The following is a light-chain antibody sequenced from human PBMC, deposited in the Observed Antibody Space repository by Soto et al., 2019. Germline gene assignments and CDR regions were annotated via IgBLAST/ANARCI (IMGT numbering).Light chain of an antibody. J-gene: IGLJ1*01. CDR2: EVS. Sequence: QSVLTQPASVSGSPGQSITISCTGTSSDVGSYNLVSWYQQHPGKAPKLMIYEVSKRPSGVSNRFSGSKSGNTASLTISGLQAEDEADYYGCSYAGSSTPLSFGTGTKVTVL. CDR1: SSDVGSYNL. V-gene: IGLV2-23*02. CDR3: CSYAGSSTPLS.